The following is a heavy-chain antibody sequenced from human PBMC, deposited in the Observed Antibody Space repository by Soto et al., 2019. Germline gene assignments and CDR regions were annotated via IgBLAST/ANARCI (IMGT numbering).Heavy chain of an antibody. D-gene: IGHD6-13*01. V-gene: IGHV4-61*05. Sequence: SETLSLTCTVSGGSISSSSYYWGWIRQPPGKGLEWIGYIYYSGSTNYNPSLKSRVTISVDTSKNQFPLKLSSVTAADTAVYYCARQPYYYGMDVWGQGTTVTVSS. CDR1: GGSISSSSYY. CDR2: IYYSGST. J-gene: IGHJ6*02. CDR3: ARQPYYYGMDV.